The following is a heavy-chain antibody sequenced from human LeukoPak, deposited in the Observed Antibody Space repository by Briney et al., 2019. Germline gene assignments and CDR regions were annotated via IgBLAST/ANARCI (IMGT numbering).Heavy chain of an antibody. CDR3: AKDMQVDTAKVDQALYDY. V-gene: IGHV3-43D*03. D-gene: IGHD5-18*01. J-gene: IGHJ4*02. CDR2: ISWDGGST. CDR1: GFTFDDYA. Sequence: GGSLRLSCAASGFTFDDYAMHWVRQAPGTGLEWVSLISWDGGSTYYADSVKRRFTISRDNSKNSLYLQMNSLRAEDTALDYCAKDMQVDTAKVDQALYDYWGQGTLVTVSS.